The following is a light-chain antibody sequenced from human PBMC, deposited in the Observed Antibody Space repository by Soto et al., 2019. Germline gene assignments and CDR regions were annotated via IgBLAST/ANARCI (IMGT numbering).Light chain of an antibody. CDR2: DVS. CDR3: STYTSSRTR. V-gene: IGLV2-14*03. CDR1: SSDIGGYIY. Sequence: QSALTQPASVSASPGQSITISCTGTSSDIGGYIYVSWYQHHPGKAPKLLIYDVSNRPSGVSNRFSGSKSGNTASLTISGLQVEDEADYFCSTYTSSRTRFGGGTKLTVL. J-gene: IGLJ2*01.